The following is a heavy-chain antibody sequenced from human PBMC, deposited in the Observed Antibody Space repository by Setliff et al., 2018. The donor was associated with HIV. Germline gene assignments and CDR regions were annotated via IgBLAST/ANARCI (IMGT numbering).Heavy chain of an antibody. CDR2: IYHSGTA. D-gene: IGHD3-22*01. CDR3: ARDPRGLLSPVPRGYFDY. J-gene: IGHJ4*02. Sequence: SETLSLTCNVSGFSISSNYYWGWVRQPPGRGLEWIGNIYHSGTAYYNPSFKTRVAKSIDTSKNYVSLKLRSLTAADTAIYYCARDPRGLLSPVPRGYFDYWGQGALGHRLL. CDR1: GFSISSNYY. V-gene: IGHV4-38-2*02.